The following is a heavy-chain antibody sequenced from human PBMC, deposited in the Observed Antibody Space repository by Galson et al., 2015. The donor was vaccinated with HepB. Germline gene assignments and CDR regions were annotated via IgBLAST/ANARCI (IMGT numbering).Heavy chain of an antibody. CDR3: ARGALTYYYDSSGYSRRDYAFDI. CDR1: GGSISSYY. V-gene: IGHV4-59*01. Sequence: VSGGSISSYYWSWIRQPPGKGLEWIGYIYYSGSTNYNPSLKSRVTISVDTSKNQFSLKLSSVTAADTAVYYCARGALTYYYDSSGYSRRDYAFDIWGQGTMVTVSS. D-gene: IGHD3-22*01. CDR2: IYYSGST. J-gene: IGHJ3*02.